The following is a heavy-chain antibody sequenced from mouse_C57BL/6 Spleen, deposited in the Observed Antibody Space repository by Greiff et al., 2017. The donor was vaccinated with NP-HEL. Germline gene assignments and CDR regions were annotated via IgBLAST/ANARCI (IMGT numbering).Heavy chain of an antibody. V-gene: IGHV5-4*01. CDR3: ARDRDYDEDYAMDY. CDR1: GFTFSSYA. Sequence: DVQLVESGGGLVKPGGSLKLSCAASGFTFSSYAMSWVRQTPEKRLEWVATISDGGSYTYYPDNVKGRFTISRDNAKNNLYLQMSHLKSEDTAMYYCARDRDYDEDYAMDYWGQGTSVTVSS. D-gene: IGHD2-4*01. J-gene: IGHJ4*01. CDR2: ISDGGSYT.